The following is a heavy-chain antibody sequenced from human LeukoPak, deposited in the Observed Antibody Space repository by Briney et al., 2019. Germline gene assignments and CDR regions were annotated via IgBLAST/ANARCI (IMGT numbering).Heavy chain of an antibody. Sequence: ASVKVSCKASGYTFTSYYMHWLRQAPGQELEWMGIINPSGGSTSYEQKFQGRVTMTRDTSTSTVYMELSSLRSEDTAVYYCAREGITTTSVGSGSAFDIWGQGTMVTVSS. CDR1: GYTFTSYY. J-gene: IGHJ3*02. D-gene: IGHD3-22*01. CDR3: AREGITTTSVGSGSAFDI. V-gene: IGHV1-46*01. CDR2: INPSGGST.